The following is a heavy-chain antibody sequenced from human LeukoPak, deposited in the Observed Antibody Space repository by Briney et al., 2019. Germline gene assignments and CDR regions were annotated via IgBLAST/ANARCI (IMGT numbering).Heavy chain of an antibody. D-gene: IGHD6-19*01. V-gene: IGHV1-3*01. CDR2: INAGNGNT. CDR3: AKSSSGWVREIDY. CDR1: GYTFTSYA. J-gene: IGHJ4*02. Sequence: ASVKVSCKASGYTFTSYAMHWVRQAPGQRLEWMGWINAGNGNTKYLQKFQGRVTMTRDTSTSTVYMELSSLRSEDTAVYYCAKSSSGWVREIDYWGQGTLVTVSS.